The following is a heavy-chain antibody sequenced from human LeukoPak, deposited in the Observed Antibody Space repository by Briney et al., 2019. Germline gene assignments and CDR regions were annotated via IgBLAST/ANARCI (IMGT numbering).Heavy chain of an antibody. Sequence: GRSLRLSCAASGFVFSNHGMHWVRQAPGKGLEWVAVISHDGSAKDYADSVKGRFTISRDNSKNTLYLQINSLRAEDTAVYFCAKETGGSGSSYLSFFDYWGQGTLVTVSS. CDR1: GFVFSNHG. CDR3: AKETGGSGSSYLSFFDY. V-gene: IGHV3-30*18. CDR2: ISHDGSAK. J-gene: IGHJ4*02. D-gene: IGHD3-10*01.